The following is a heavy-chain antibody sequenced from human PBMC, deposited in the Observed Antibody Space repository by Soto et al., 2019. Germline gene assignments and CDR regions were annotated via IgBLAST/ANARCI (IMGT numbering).Heavy chain of an antibody. CDR2: IYYSGST. CDR1: GGSISSYY. V-gene: IGHV4-59*08. CDR3: ARHRYSYGVYYFDY. J-gene: IGHJ4*02. Sequence: QVQLQESGPGLVKPSETLSLTCTVSGGSISSYYWSWIRQPPGKGLEWIGYIYYSGSTNYNPSLKSRVTXQVXTXMNQSSLKLSSVTAADTAVYYCARHRYSYGVYYFDYWGQGTLVTVSS. D-gene: IGHD5-18*01.